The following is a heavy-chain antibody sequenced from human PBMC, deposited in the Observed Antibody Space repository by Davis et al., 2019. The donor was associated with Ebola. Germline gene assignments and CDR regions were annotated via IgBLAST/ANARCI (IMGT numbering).Heavy chain of an antibody. J-gene: IGHJ6*02. CDR3: ARGRRLDV. CDR2: ISYDGSNE. V-gene: IGHV3-30-3*01. CDR1: GFTFNKYL. Sequence: GESLRLSCAAPGFTFNKYLMNWVRQAPGKGLEWVAIISYDGSNEYYADSVKGRFTISRDDSKNTLYLQMNSLRAEDTAIYYCARGRRLDVWGQGTTVTVSS.